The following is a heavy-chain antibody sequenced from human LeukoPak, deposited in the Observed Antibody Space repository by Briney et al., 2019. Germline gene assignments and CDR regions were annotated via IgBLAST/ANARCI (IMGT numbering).Heavy chain of an antibody. J-gene: IGHJ5*02. CDR3: AKTRPSYNAISFDA. Sequence: ASVKVSCKASGYSFTSFSIVWVRQAPRQGLEWMGWINAYNGYTNSAQNLQGRITLTTDTSTTTAYMELRSLRVDDTAVYFCAKTRPSYNAISFDAWGQGTLVTVSS. CDR1: GYSFTSFS. D-gene: IGHD6-6*01. V-gene: IGHV1-18*01. CDR2: INAYNGYT.